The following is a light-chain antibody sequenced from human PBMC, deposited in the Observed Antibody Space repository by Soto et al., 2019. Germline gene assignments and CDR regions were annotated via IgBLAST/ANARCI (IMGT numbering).Light chain of an antibody. CDR1: QSVSSN. CDR2: GAS. CDR3: QQYNNWPPCT. J-gene: IGKJ1*01. V-gene: IGKV3-15*01. Sequence: EIVMTQSPATLSVSPGERATLSCRASQSVSSNLAWYQQKPGQAPRLLIYGASTRGTGTPARFSGRGSGTEFTLTISSLQSEDFAVYFCQQYNNWPPCTFGQGTKVEIK.